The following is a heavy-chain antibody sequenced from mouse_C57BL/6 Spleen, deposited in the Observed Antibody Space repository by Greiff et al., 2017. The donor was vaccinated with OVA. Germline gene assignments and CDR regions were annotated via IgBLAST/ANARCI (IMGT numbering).Heavy chain of an antibody. CDR2: IWSDGST. D-gene: IGHD1-2*01. Sequence: QVQLKESGPGLVAPSQSLSITCTVSGFSLTSYGVHWVRQPPGKGLEWLVVIWSDGSTTYNSALKSRLSISKDNSKSQVFLNMNSLQTDDTAMYSCARHGLTAGAMDYWGQGTSVTVSS. CDR3: ARHGLTAGAMDY. V-gene: IGHV2-6-1*01. CDR1: GFSLTSYG. J-gene: IGHJ4*01.